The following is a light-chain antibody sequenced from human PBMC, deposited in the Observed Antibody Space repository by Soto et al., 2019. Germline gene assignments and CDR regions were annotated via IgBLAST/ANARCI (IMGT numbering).Light chain of an antibody. CDR3: QQYGTSPPTLT. CDR2: GAS. Sequence: EIVLTQSPGTLSLSPGEGATLSCWASQSGGSNYLAWYQHKPGRAPRLLIYGASNRATGIPDSFSGSGSGTDLTLAISRLEPEAFAVYYCQQYGTSPPTLTFGGGTKVEIK. CDR1: QSGGSNY. V-gene: IGKV3-20*01. J-gene: IGKJ4*01.